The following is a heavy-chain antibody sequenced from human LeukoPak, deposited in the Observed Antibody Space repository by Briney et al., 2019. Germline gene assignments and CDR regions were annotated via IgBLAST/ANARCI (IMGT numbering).Heavy chain of an antibody. CDR3: ARDLYLYYDSSGYSGMDV. Sequence: SVKVSCKASGGTFSSYAISWVRQAPGQGLGWMGGIIPIFGTANYAQKFQGRVTITADESTSTAYMELSSLRSEDTAVYYCARDLYLYYDSSGYSGMDVWGQGTTVTVSS. D-gene: IGHD3-22*01. CDR2: IIPIFGTA. CDR1: GGTFSSYA. J-gene: IGHJ6*02. V-gene: IGHV1-69*13.